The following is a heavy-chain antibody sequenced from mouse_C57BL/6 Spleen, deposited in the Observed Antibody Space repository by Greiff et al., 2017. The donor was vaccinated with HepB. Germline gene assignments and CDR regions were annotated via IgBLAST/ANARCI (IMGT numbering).Heavy chain of an antibody. CDR3: ARLEDGYPAWLAY. V-gene: IGHV5-2*01. CDR2: INSDGGST. CDR1: EYEFPSHD. D-gene: IGHD2-3*01. J-gene: IGHJ3*01. Sequence: VQLKDSGGGLVQPGESLKLSCESNEYEFPSHDMSWVRKTPEKRLELVAAINSDGGSTYYPDTMERRFIISRDNTKETLYLQMSSLRSVDTALYYCARLEDGYPAWLAYWSQGTRVTVSA.